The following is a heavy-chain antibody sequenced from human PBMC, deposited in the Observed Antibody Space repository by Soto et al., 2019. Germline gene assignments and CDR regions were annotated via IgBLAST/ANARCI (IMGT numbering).Heavy chain of an antibody. J-gene: IGHJ4*02. Sequence: GGSLRLSCAASGFTFSSYAMSWVRQAPGKGLEWVSAISGSGGSTYYADSVKGRFTISRDNSKNTLYLQMNSLRAEDTAVYYCAKDEMWFGEYPDYFDYWGQGTLVTVSS. D-gene: IGHD3-10*01. CDR3: AKDEMWFGEYPDYFDY. CDR2: ISGSGGST. V-gene: IGHV3-23*01. CDR1: GFTFSSYA.